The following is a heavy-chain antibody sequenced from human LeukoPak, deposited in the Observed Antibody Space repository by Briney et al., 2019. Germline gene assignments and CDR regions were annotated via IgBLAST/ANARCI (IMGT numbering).Heavy chain of an antibody. CDR2: INNDGSST. J-gene: IGHJ4*02. V-gene: IGHV3-74*01. CDR3: ASTICCLV. D-gene: IGHD2-2*01. CDR1: GLTFSTHR. Sequence: GGSLRLSCAASGLTFSTHRMHWVRQAPGKGLVWVSRINNDGSSTTYADSVKGRFTISRDNTKSMLYLEMKSLRVEDTAVYYCASTICCLVWGQGTLVTVSS.